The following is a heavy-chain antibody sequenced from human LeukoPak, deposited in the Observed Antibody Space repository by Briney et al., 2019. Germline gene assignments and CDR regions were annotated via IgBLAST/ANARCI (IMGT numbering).Heavy chain of an antibody. J-gene: IGHJ4*02. CDR2: ISHDGSND. CDR1: GFTFSSYD. V-gene: IGHV3-30-3*01. CDR3: ARDPRRYYYDSSGYYYNY. Sequence: GGSLRLSCAASGFTFSSYDMYWVRQAPGKGLEWVAVISHDGSNDYYADSVKGRFTISRDNSKNTLYLQINSLRAEDTAVYYCARDPRRYYYDSSGYYYNYWGQGTLVTVSS. D-gene: IGHD3-22*01.